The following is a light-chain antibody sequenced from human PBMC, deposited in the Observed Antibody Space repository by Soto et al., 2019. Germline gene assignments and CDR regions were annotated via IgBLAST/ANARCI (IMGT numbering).Light chain of an antibody. V-gene: IGLV2-23*02. CDR2: EVS. Sequence: QSDLTQAASVSVSPGQSITISCTRTSSDVGSYNLVSWYQQHPGKAPKLMIYEVSKRPSGVSNRFSGSKSGNTASLTISGLQAEDEADYYCCSYAGSSTYVFGTGTKVTVL. J-gene: IGLJ1*01. CDR3: CSYAGSSTYV. CDR1: SSDVGSYNL.